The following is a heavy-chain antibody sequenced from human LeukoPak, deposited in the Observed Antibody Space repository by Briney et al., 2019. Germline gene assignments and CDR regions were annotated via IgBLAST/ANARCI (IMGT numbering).Heavy chain of an antibody. Sequence: SVKVSCKASGGIFSSYAISWLRQAPGQGLEWMGGIIPIFGTANYAQKFQGRVTITTDESTSTAYMELSSLRSEDTAVYYCARCDFWSGYHYYYYYMDVWGKGTTVTVSS. CDR3: ARCDFWSGYHYYYYYMDV. V-gene: IGHV1-69*05. CDR1: GGIFSSYA. J-gene: IGHJ6*03. CDR2: IIPIFGTA. D-gene: IGHD3-3*01.